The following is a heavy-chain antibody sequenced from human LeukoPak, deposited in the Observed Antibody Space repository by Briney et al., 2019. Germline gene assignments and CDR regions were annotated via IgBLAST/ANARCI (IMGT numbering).Heavy chain of an antibody. CDR2: ITSSRSYM. Sequence: PGGSLRLSCAASGFTFSSYRMNWVRQTPGKGLEWVSSITSSRSYMYYADSVKGRFTISRDNAKNSLYLHMNSLRAEDTAVYYCASTLDLDYWGQGTLVTVSS. J-gene: IGHJ4*02. CDR3: ASTLDLDY. CDR1: GFTFSSYR. V-gene: IGHV3-21*01.